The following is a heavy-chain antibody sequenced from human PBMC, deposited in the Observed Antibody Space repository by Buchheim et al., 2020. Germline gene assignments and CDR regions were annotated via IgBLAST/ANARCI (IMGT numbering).Heavy chain of an antibody. V-gene: IGHV4-34*01. CDR1: GGSFSGYY. J-gene: IGHJ4*02. D-gene: IGHD2-21*02. Sequence: QVQLQQWGAGLLKPSETLSLTCAVYGGSFSGYYWSWIRQPPGKGLEWIGEINHSGSTNYNPSLKSRVTISVDTSKNQFFLKLSSVTAADTAVYYCAREMSHIVVVTAIEGPDYWGQGTL. CDR2: INHSGST. CDR3: AREMSHIVVVTAIEGPDY.